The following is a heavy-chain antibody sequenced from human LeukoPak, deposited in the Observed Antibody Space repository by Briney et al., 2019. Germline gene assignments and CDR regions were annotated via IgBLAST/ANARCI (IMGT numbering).Heavy chain of an antibody. CDR2: IYYSGST. CDR3: AKVAGTPYYFDY. D-gene: IGHD6-19*01. J-gene: IGHJ4*02. V-gene: IGHV4-59*12. CDR1: GGSISSYY. Sequence: PSETLSLTCTVSGGSISSYYWSWIRQPPGKGLEWIGYIYYSGSTNYNPSLKSRVTISVDTSKNQFSLKLSSVTAADTAVYYCAKVAGTPYYFDYWGQGTLVTVSS.